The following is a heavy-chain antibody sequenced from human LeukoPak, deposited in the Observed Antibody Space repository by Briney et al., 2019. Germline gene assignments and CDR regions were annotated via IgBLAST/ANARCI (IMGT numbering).Heavy chain of an antibody. J-gene: IGHJ4*02. CDR2: IDSDGTT. D-gene: IGHD2-21*01. CDR1: GFIVSSNY. CDR3: ARLPYPVLPELDY. V-gene: IGHV3-66*04. Sequence: AGSLTPSCPAAGFIVSSNYMTWIRQAPGNGLQWDSVIDSDGTTYYVVSVKGRFTISRDSSKNTVYIQMNSLRVEDTAVYYCARLPYPVLPELDYWGQGTLVTVSS.